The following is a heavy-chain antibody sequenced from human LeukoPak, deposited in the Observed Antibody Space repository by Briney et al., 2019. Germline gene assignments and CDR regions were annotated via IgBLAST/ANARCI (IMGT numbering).Heavy chain of an antibody. CDR3: ARRAYSAAYWKHFDY. V-gene: IGHV4-39*01. D-gene: IGHD1-1*01. Sequence: ASETLSLTCTVSGGSISSSSDYWGWIRQAPGKGLEWIGSIYYHENTYYNSSLKSRVTISVDTSKNQFSPKLNSVTAADTAVYFCARRAYSAAYWKHFDYWGQGTLVTVSS. CDR2: IYYHENT. CDR1: GGSISSSSDY. J-gene: IGHJ4*02.